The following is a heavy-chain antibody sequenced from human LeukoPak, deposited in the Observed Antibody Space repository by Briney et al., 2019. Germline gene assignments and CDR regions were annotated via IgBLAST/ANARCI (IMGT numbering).Heavy chain of an antibody. Sequence: GGSLRLSCAASGFTVSSNYMSWVHQAPGKGLEWVSVIYSGGSTYYGDSVKGRFTISRDNSKNTLYLQMNSLRAEDTAVYYCARGGAAAGWCMDVWGQGTTVTVSS. CDR2: IYSGGST. V-gene: IGHV3-66*02. D-gene: IGHD6-13*01. J-gene: IGHJ6*02. CDR3: ARGGAAAGWCMDV. CDR1: GFTVSSNY.